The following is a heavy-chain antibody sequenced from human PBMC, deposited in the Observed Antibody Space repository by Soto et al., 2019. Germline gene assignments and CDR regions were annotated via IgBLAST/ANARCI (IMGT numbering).Heavy chain of an antibody. J-gene: IGHJ3*02. D-gene: IGHD6-13*01. V-gene: IGHV4-30-4*01. Sequence: SETLSLTCTVSGGSISSGGYYWIWIRQPPGKGLEWIGYIYYSGSTYYNPSLKSRVTISVDTSKNQFSLKLSSVTAADTAVYYCAATGYSSSRDAFDIWGQGTMVTV. CDR1: GGSISSGGYY. CDR3: AATGYSSSRDAFDI. CDR2: IYYSGST.